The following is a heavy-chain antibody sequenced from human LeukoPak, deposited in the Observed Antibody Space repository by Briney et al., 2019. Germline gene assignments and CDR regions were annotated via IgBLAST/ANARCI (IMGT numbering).Heavy chain of an antibody. J-gene: IGHJ3*02. CDR2: ISGSGGST. D-gene: IGHD2-8*01. CDR3: AGGLEMVYARTDAFDI. Sequence: PGGSLRLSCSASGYTFSSYAMSSVRRAPGKGLECVSAISGSGGSTYYAPSEKDHFHRSRDNSKNQLSAQLDSLRAEATAVYYCAGGLEMVYARTDAFDIWGQGTMVTVSS. V-gene: IGHV3-23*01. CDR1: GYTFSSYA.